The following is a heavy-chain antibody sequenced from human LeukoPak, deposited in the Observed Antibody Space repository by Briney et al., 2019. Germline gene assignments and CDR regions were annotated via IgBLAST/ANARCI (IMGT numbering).Heavy chain of an antibody. CDR2: MNLNIGNT. CDR1: GYAFTSYD. J-gene: IGHJ5*02. V-gene: IGHV1-8*03. CDR3: ARGPLSMVRGVIIGLNWFDP. D-gene: IGHD3-10*01. Sequence: ASVKVSCKASGYAFTSYDINWGRQATGQGLEWRGGMNLNIGNTGYAQKFQGRVTITRNTSISTAYMELSSLRSEDTAVYYCARGPLSMVRGVIIGLNWFDPWGQGTLVTVSS.